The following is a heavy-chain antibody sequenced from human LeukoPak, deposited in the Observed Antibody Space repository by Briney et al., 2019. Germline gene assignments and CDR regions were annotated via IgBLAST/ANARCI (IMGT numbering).Heavy chain of an antibody. CDR3: VRWADDHGDY. J-gene: IGHJ4*02. Sequence: RDSVKVSCKASGYTFSGTGWYLYWLRQAPGQGLEWMGWISPYYGSTNYTQRLQDRVIMTTDTSTSTAYMELRSLRSDDTAVYYCVRWADDHGDYWGQGTLVIVSS. CDR2: ISPYYGST. CDR1: GYTFSGTGW. D-gene: IGHD1-14*01. V-gene: IGHV1-18*01.